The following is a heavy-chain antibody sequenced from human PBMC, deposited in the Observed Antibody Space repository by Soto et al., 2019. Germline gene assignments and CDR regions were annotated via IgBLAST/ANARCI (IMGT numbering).Heavy chain of an antibody. J-gene: IGHJ6*02. CDR2: INHSGST. Sequence: PSETLSFTCAVYGGSFSGYYWRWIRQPPGKGLEWIGEINHSGSTNYNPSLKSRVTISVDTSKNQFSLKLSSVTAADTAVYYCARGGGSGWFYYYYGMDVWGQGTTVT. CDR3: ARGGGSGWFYYYYGMDV. D-gene: IGHD6-19*01. CDR1: GGSFSGYY. V-gene: IGHV4-34*01.